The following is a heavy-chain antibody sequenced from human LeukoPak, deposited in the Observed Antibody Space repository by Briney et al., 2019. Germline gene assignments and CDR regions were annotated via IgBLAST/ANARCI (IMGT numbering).Heavy chain of an antibody. CDR3: AKDTWSSGWYAIDY. J-gene: IGHJ4*02. V-gene: IGHV3-30*18. CDR2: ISHDGSNT. Sequence: GGSLRLSCEGSGLSLSSFGMHWVRQPPGKGLEWVALISHDGSNTNYADSVKGRLIISRDNSKNTLYLQMNSLRAEDTAVYYCAKDTWSSGWYAIDYWGQGTLVTVSS. D-gene: IGHD6-19*01. CDR1: GLSLSSFG.